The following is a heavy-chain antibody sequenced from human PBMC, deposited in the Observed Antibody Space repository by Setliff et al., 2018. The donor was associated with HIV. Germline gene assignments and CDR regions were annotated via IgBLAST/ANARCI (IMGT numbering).Heavy chain of an antibody. J-gene: IGHJ6*03. D-gene: IGHD3-3*01. CDR1: GFTFDDYA. CDR2: INWNSDNI. CDR3: ARDSRPRSGFWVSDYYYYMDV. Sequence: GGSLRLSCAASGFTFDDYAMHWVRLTPGKGLEWVSGINWNSDNIGYAGSVKGRFTISRDNAKNSLHLQMNSLRAEDTAVYYCARDSRPRSGFWVSDYYYYMDVWGKGTTVTVSS. V-gene: IGHV3-9*01.